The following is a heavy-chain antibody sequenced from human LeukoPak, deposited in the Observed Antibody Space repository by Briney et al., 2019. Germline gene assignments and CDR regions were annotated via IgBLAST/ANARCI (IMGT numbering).Heavy chain of an antibody. CDR2: ISYDGSNK. D-gene: IGHD4-23*01. V-gene: IGHV3-30-3*01. J-gene: IGHJ3*02. CDR3: ARDQDENYGGSFDAFDI. CDR1: GFTFSSYA. Sequence: GGSLRLSCAASGFTFSSYAIHWVRQAPGKGLEWVAVISYDGSNKYYADSVEGRFTISRDNSKNTLYLQMNSLRAEDTAVYYCARDQDENYGGSFDAFDIWGQGTMVTVSS.